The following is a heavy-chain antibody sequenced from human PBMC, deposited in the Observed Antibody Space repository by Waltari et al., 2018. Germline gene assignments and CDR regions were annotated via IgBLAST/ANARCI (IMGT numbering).Heavy chain of an antibody. CDR3: AIHTYYYDSSGYYPHAFDI. CDR2: VDPEDGET. D-gene: IGHD3-22*01. V-gene: IGHV1-69-2*01. CDR1: GYTFTDYY. J-gene: IGHJ3*02. Sequence: EVQLVQSGAEVKKPGATVKISCKASGYTFTDYYMHWVQQAPGKGLEWMGRVDPEDGETIYAEKFQGRVTITADTSTDTAYMELSSLRSEDTAGYYCAIHTYYYDSSGYYPHAFDIWGQGTMVTVSS.